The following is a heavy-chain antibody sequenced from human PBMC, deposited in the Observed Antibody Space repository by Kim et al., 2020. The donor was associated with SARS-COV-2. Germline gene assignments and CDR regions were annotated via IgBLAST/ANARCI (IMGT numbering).Heavy chain of an antibody. Sequence: GGSLRLSCAASGFTFSSYSMNWVRQAPGKGLEWVSSISSSSSYIYYADSVKGRFTISRDNAKNSLYLQMNSLRAEDTAVYYCARLPYYYDSSGYYVSGSSYYYGMDVWGQGTTVTVSS. CDR2: ISSSSSYI. CDR3: ARLPYYYDSSGYYVSGSSYYYGMDV. D-gene: IGHD3-22*01. J-gene: IGHJ6*02. CDR1: GFTFSSYS. V-gene: IGHV3-21*01.